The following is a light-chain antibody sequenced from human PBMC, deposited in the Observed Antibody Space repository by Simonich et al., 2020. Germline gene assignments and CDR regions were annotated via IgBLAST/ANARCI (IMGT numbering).Light chain of an antibody. CDR1: SSNIGNNY. V-gene: IGLV1-51*01. Sequence: QSVLTQPPSVSAAPGQKVTISCSGRSSNIGNNYVSWYQQLPGTAPKLLIYDDNKRPSGMPDRFSGSKSGTSATLGITGLQTGDEADYYCGTWDSSLSAVVFGGGTKLTVL. CDR2: DDN. CDR3: GTWDSSLSAVV. J-gene: IGLJ2*01.